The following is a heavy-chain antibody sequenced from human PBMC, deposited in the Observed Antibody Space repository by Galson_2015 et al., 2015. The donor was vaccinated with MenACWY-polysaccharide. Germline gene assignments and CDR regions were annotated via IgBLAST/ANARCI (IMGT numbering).Heavy chain of an antibody. CDR2: TYYRTKWYD. D-gene: IGHD3-10*01. CDR1: GDSVSSNSVS. CDR3: VRGGFGQTVGRFDY. J-gene: IGHJ4*02. V-gene: IGHV6-1*01. Sequence: CAISGDSVSSNSVSWNWIRQTPSRGLEWLGRTYYRTKWYDDYAVSVRSRMTINPDTSKNQFSLHLNSVTPEDTAVYYCVRGGFGQTVGRFDYWGQGALVTVFS.